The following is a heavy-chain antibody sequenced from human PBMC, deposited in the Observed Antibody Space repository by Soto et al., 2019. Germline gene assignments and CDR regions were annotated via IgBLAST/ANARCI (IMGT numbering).Heavy chain of an antibody. CDR3: ARDDIGAPNAFDM. J-gene: IGHJ3*02. CDR2: IDGSGGTT. D-gene: IGHD2-15*01. Sequence: GGSLRLSCAASGFPFSSTDMTWVRQAPGKGLEWVSTIDGSGGTTYYADSVKDRFTISRDNSKNTLYLQMDSLRAGDTALYYCARDDIGAPNAFDMWGQGTMVTVSS. V-gene: IGHV3-23*01. CDR1: GFPFSSTD.